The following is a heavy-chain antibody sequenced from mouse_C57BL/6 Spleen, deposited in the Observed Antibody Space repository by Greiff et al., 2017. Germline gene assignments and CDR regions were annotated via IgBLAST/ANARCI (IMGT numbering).Heavy chain of an antibody. CDR2: IYPGDGDT. V-gene: IGHV1-82*01. CDR1: GYAFSSSW. J-gene: IGHJ2*01. Sequence: VKLMESGPELVKPGASVKISCKASGYAFSSSWMNWVKQRPGKGLEWIGRIYPGDGDTNYTGKFKGKATLTADKSSSTAYMQLRSLTSEDSAVYFCARGGLGGDYWGQGTTLTVSS. CDR3: ARGGLGGDY. D-gene: IGHD4-1*01.